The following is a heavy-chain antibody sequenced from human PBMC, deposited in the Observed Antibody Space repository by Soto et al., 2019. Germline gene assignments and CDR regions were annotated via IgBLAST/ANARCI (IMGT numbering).Heavy chain of an antibody. CDR3: TRGSDSPTWDGRKFGY. D-gene: IGHD3-3*01. V-gene: IGHV3-21*01. Sequence: GGSLRLSCAASGFTFSSYTMNWVRQAPGKGLEWVSSVSSSSTYIYYADSVKGRFTISRVNAKNSLYMQMNSLRAEDTAIYYCTRGSDSPTWDGRKFGYWGQGTLVADSS. CDR1: GFTFSSYT. CDR2: VSSSSTYI. J-gene: IGHJ4*02.